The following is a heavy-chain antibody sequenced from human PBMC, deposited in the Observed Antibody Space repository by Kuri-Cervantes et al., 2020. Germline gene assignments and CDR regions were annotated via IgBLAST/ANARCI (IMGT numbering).Heavy chain of an antibody. Sequence: ASVKVSCKASRYTFSSYYMHWVRQAPGQGLEWMGIINPSGGSTSYAQKFQGRVTMTRDTSTSTVYMELSSLRSEDTAVYYCARGMYYYDSSGYYLGPSVAPDAFDIWGQGTMVTVSS. D-gene: IGHD3-22*01. CDR1: RYTFSSYY. V-gene: IGHV1-46*01. CDR2: INPSGGST. CDR3: ARGMYYYDSSGYYLGPSVAPDAFDI. J-gene: IGHJ3*02.